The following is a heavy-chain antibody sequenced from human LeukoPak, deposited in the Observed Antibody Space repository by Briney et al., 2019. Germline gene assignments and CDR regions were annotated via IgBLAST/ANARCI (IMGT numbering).Heavy chain of an antibody. D-gene: IGHD1-14*01. CDR1: GVTVSNTY. V-gene: IGHV3-53*01. CDR3: VRAPNQYYFDS. Sequence: TGGSLILSCAASGVTVSNTYMTWVRQAPGKGLEWVSIIYSDGSTLYADSLTGRFAISRDNSKNTLYLQMNSPGAEDTAVYYCVRAPNQYYFDSWGQGTLVTVSS. J-gene: IGHJ4*02. CDR2: IYSDGST.